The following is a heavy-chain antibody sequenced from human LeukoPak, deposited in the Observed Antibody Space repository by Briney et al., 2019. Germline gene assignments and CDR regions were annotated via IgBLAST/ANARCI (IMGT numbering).Heavy chain of an antibody. J-gene: IGHJ4*02. CDR2: ICGSGGST. Sequence: PGGSLRLSCAASGFTFSSYAMSWVRQAPGKGLEWVSAICGSGGSTYYADSVKGRFTISRDNSKNTLYLQMISLRAEDTAVYYCAKDRCGYRGRATADDYWGQGTLVTVSS. CDR1: GFTFSSYA. CDR3: AKDRCGYRGRATADDY. D-gene: IGHD5-18*01. V-gene: IGHV3-23*01.